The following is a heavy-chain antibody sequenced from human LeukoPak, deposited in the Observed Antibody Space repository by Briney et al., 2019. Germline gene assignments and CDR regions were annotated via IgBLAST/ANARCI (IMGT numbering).Heavy chain of an antibody. CDR3: VKDMFSVSGYYDY. CDR1: GFTFDDHA. J-gene: IGHJ4*02. Sequence: QSGGSLRLSCAASGFTFDDHAMHWVRHAPGKGLGWVSGISWDTGFIGYADSVKGRFTISRDNAKNSLFLQMNSLRVEDTALYYCVKDMFSVSGYYDYWGQGTLVTVSS. V-gene: IGHV3-9*01. D-gene: IGHD3-22*01. CDR2: ISWDTGFI.